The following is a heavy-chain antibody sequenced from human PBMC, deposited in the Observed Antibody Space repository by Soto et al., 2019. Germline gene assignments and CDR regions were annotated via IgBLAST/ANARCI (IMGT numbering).Heavy chain of an antibody. CDR3: ARRQNLYYGWYFDL. CDR1: GYSFTSHD. V-gene: IGHV1-8*01. Sequence: QVQLVQSGAEVKKPGASVTVSCKASGYSFTSHDINWVRQTTGHGLEWMGWMSPENGNTGYAQNFQGRVSMTMNCYISTAYMEVTSLRSEDTAVYFCARRQNLYYGWYFDLWGSGT. J-gene: IGHJ2*01. D-gene: IGHD4-17*01. CDR2: MSPENGNT.